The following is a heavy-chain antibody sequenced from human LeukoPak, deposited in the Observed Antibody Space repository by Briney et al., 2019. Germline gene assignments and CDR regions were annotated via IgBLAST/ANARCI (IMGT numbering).Heavy chain of an antibody. CDR1: GYTFATYD. Sequence: GASVKVSCKASGYTFATYDINWVRQATGQGLEWMGWMNPNIGDVGYAQKFQGRVTMTKDTSISTAYMELTSLTSEDTAVYYCATEPKYYYDSSGSWGQGTLVTVSS. J-gene: IGHJ5*02. CDR3: ATEPKYYYDSSGS. D-gene: IGHD3-22*01. CDR2: MNPNIGDV. V-gene: IGHV1-8*01.